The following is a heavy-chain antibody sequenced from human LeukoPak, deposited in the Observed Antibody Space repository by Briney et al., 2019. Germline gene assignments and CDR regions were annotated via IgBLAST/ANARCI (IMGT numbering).Heavy chain of an antibody. V-gene: IGHV3-49*04. CDR2: IRSKAYGGTT. J-gene: IGHJ3*02. CDR1: GFTFRDYA. Sequence: GGSLRLSCAASGFTFRDYALSWVRQAPGKGLEWVSIIRSKAYGGTTDYAASVKGRFTISRDDSKSIAYLQMNSLRTEDTALYYCTRDLHWNDGSNAFDMWGQGTVVTVSS. D-gene: IGHD1-1*01. CDR3: TRDLHWNDGSNAFDM.